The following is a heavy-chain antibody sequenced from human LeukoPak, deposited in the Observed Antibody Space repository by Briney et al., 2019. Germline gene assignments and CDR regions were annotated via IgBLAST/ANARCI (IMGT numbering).Heavy chain of an antibody. CDR3: TNTVVVVASTGFDY. Sequence: GGSLRLSCAASGFTFTNAWMSWVRQAPGKGLEWVGRIKSKTDGGTTDYAAPVKGRFTISRDDSKNTLYLQMNSLVTEDTAVYYCTNTVVVVASTGFDYWGQGTLVTVSS. CDR2: IKSKTDGGTT. D-gene: IGHD2-15*01. V-gene: IGHV3-15*01. J-gene: IGHJ4*02. CDR1: GFTFTNAW.